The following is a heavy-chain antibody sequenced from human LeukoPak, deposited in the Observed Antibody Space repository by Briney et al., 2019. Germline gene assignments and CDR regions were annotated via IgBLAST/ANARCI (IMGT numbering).Heavy chain of an antibody. Sequence: PSETLSLTCAVYGGSFSGYYWSWIRQPPGKGLEWIGEINHSGSTNYNPSLKSRVTISVDTSKNQFSLKLSSVTAADTAVYYCAREHYYDSSGYYYSYWGQGTLVTVSS. J-gene: IGHJ4*02. CDR2: INHSGST. CDR1: GGSFSGYY. D-gene: IGHD3-22*01. V-gene: IGHV4-34*01. CDR3: AREHYYDSSGYYYSY.